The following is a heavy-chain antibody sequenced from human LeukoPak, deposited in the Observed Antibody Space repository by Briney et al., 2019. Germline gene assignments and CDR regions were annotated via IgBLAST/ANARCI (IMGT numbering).Heavy chain of an antibody. Sequence: QPGGSLRLSCAASGFTFSSYWMNWVRQAPGKGLEWVANIKRDGNEKNYVDSARGRFSISRDNAKNSLYLQMDSLRAEDTAVYYCAKEGAYPIITYDSWGQGALVTVSS. CDR1: GFTFSSYW. D-gene: IGHD3-10*01. CDR3: AKEGAYPIITYDS. J-gene: IGHJ5*01. CDR2: IKRDGNEK. V-gene: IGHV3-7*01.